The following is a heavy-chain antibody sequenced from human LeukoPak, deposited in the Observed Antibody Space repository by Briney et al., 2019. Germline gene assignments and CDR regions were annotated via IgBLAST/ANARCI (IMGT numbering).Heavy chain of an antibody. CDR3: ARGSYGSGSYYSLTNWFDP. D-gene: IGHD3-10*01. CDR1: GGSISSSSYY. Sequence: PSETLSLTCTVSGGSISSSSYYWGWIRQPPGKGLEWIGSIYYSGSTYYNPSLKSRVTISVDTSKNQFSLKLSSVTAADTAVYYCARGSYGSGSYYSLTNWFDPWGQGTLVTVSS. CDR2: IYYSGST. V-gene: IGHV4-39*07. J-gene: IGHJ5*02.